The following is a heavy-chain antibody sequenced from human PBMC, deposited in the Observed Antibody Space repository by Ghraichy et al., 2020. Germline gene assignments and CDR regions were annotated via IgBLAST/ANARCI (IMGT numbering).Heavy chain of an antibody. CDR1: GFTFSTYS. CDR2: ISSTSTTI. Sequence: GGSLRLSCTASGFTFSTYSMNWVRQAPGKGLEWVSYISSTSTTIYYADSVKGRFTISRDNAKNSVFLEMDNLTDEDTAVYYCARDGDWRGFDYWGQGSLVTVS. J-gene: IGHJ4*02. V-gene: IGHV3-48*02. CDR3: ARDGDWRGFDY. D-gene: IGHD3-3*01.